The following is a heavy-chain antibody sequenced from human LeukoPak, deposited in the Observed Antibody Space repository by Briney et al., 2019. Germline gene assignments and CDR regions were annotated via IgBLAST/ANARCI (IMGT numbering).Heavy chain of an antibody. Sequence: PGGSLRLSCAASGFTFSDYYMSWIRQAPGKGLEWVSYISSSGSTIYYADPVKGRFTISRDNAKNSLYLQMNSLRAEDTALYYCAKDTLKWELHAFDIWGQGTMVTVSS. V-gene: IGHV3-11*01. J-gene: IGHJ3*02. D-gene: IGHD1-26*01. CDR2: ISSSGSTI. CDR1: GFTFSDYY. CDR3: AKDTLKWELHAFDI.